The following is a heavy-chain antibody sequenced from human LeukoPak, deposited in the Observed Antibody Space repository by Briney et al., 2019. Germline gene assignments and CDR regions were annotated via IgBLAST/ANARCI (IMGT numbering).Heavy chain of an antibody. V-gene: IGHV4-38-2*01. CDR1: GYSISTGYY. D-gene: IGHD3-16*01. CDR3: ASLYWGLGAFDI. Sequence: SETLSLTCAVSGYSISTGYYWAWIRQPPGKGLEWIVSIYNNESTYYNPSLKSRVTISVDTSKTQFSLTVSSVTAADTAVYYCASLYWGLGAFDIWGQGTMVTVSS. J-gene: IGHJ3*02. CDR2: IYNNEST.